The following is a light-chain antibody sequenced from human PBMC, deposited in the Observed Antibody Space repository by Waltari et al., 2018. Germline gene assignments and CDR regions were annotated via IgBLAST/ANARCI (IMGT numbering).Light chain of an antibody. CDR1: QSISSY. Sequence: DIQMTQSPSSLSASVGDRVTITCRASQSISSYLNWYQQKPGKAPKLLIYAASSLQSGVPSRFSGSESGTDFTLTISSLQPEDFATYYCQQSYSTREVTFGPGTKVDIK. CDR2: AAS. J-gene: IGKJ3*01. V-gene: IGKV1-39*01. CDR3: QQSYSTREVT.